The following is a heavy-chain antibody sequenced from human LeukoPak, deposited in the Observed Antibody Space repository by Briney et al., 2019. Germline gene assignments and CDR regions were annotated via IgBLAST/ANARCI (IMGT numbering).Heavy chain of an antibody. CDR3: ARYSGSYYSFEY. Sequence: HPGGSLRLSCAASGFTISTHWMSWVRQAPGKGLEWVANINQDGSANLYVVSVKGRFTVSGDNAKNSLYLQMNSLRDEDTAVYHCARYSGSYYSFEYRGQGTLVAVSS. D-gene: IGHD1-26*01. CDR1: GFTISTHW. CDR2: INQDGSAN. V-gene: IGHV3-7*03. J-gene: IGHJ4*02.